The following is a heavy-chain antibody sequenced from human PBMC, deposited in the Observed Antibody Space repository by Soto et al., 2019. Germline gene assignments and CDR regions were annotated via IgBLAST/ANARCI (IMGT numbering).Heavy chain of an antibody. CDR3: AREEYSGYVMFDY. CDR1: GYTFTGYA. Sequence: ALVKVSCKASGYTFTGYAMHWVRQAPGQRLEWMGWINAGNGNTKYSQKFQGRVTITRDTSASTAYMELSSLRSEDTAVYYCAREEYSGYVMFDYWCQGCVVALSS. J-gene: IGHJ4*01. D-gene: IGHD5-12*01. V-gene: IGHV1-3*01. CDR2: INAGNGNT.